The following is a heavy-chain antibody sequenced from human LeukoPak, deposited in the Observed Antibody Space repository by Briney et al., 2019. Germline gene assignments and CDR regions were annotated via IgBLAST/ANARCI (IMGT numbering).Heavy chain of an antibody. J-gene: IGHJ4*02. CDR3: TTHYDILTGYQGWDY. D-gene: IGHD3-9*01. CDR1: GFTFSGSA. CDR2: IRSKANSYAT. V-gene: IGHV3-73*01. Sequence: GGSLKLSCAASGFTFSGSAMHWVRQASGKGLEWVGRIRSKANSYATAYAASVKGRFTISRDDSKNTAYLQMNSLKTEDTAVYYCTTHYDILTGYQGWDYWGQGTLVTVSS.